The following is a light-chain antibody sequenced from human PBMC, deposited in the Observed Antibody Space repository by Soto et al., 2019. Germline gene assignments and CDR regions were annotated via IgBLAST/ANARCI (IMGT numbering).Light chain of an antibody. CDR3: AHHNNYVWT. J-gene: IGKJ1*01. V-gene: IGKV1-5*03. Sequence: DIQMTQTPSTLSASVGDRVTITCRASQSISNWLAWYQQKPGKAPKVLIYRASSLESGLPSRFSASGSGTEFTLTVGTLQPDDFATYYCAHHNNYVWTFGQGTKVEI. CDR2: RAS. CDR1: QSISNW.